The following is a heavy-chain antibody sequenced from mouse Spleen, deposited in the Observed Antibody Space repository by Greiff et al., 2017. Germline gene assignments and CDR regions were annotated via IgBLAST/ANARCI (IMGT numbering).Heavy chain of an antibody. Sequence: VHLVESGPGLVQPSQSLSITCTVSGFSLTSYGVHWVRQSPGKGLEWLGVIWSGGSTDYNAAFISRLSISKDNSKSQVFFKMNSLQADDTAIYYCARYYDYDVVFAYWGQGTLVTVSA. V-gene: IGHV2-2*01. CDR3: ARYYDYDVVFAY. CDR2: IWSGGST. CDR1: GFSLTSYG. J-gene: IGHJ3*01. D-gene: IGHD2-4*01.